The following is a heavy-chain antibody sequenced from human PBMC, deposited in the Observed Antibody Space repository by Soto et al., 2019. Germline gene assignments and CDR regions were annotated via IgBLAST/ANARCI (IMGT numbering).Heavy chain of an antibody. D-gene: IGHD3-22*01. CDR3: ARGRSSGSSRLFY. V-gene: IGHV4-34*01. Sequence: SETLSLTCAVYGGSFSGYYWSWIRQPPGKGLEWIGEINHSGSTNYNPSLKSRVTISVDTSKNQFSLKLSSVTAADTAVYYCARGRSSGSSRLFYWGQGTLVTVS. CDR1: GGSFSGYY. J-gene: IGHJ4*02. CDR2: INHSGST.